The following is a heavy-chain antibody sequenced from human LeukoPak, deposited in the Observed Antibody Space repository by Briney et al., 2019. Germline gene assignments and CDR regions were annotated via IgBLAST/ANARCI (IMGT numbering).Heavy chain of an antibody. Sequence: GESLKISCKGSGYTFSSYWIGWVRQMPEKGLEWMGIIYPDDSDTRYSPSFQGQVTISADKSISTAYLQWSSLKASGTAMYYCARLAYCSNDVCYSNYYYSMDVWGKGTTVTVSS. V-gene: IGHV5-51*01. CDR1: GYTFSSYW. J-gene: IGHJ6*03. D-gene: IGHD2-8*01. CDR3: ARLAYCSNDVCYSNYYYSMDV. CDR2: IYPDDSDT.